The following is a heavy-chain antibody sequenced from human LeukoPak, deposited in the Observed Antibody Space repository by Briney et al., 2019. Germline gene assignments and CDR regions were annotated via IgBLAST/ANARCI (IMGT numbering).Heavy chain of an antibody. V-gene: IGHV3-23*01. J-gene: IGHJ4*02. Sequence: GGSLRLSCAASGFTVSSNYMSWVRQAPGKGLEWVSAISGSGGSTYYADSVKGRFTISRDNSKNTLYLQMNSLRAEDTAVYYCAKDDGAYDYVWGSPADYWGQGTLVTVSS. CDR1: GFTVSSNY. D-gene: IGHD3-16*01. CDR3: AKDDGAYDYVWGSPADY. CDR2: ISGSGGST.